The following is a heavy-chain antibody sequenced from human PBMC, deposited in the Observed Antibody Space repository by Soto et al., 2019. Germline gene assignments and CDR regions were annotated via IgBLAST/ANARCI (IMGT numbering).Heavy chain of an antibody. Sequence: NPSETLSLTCTVSGGSISSYYWSWIRQPPGKGLEWIGYIYYSGSTNYNPSLKSRVTISVDTSKNQFSLKLSSVTAADTAVYYCARSVRLFDWGTGMYYFDYWGQGTLLTVSS. CDR2: IYYSGST. J-gene: IGHJ4*02. D-gene: IGHD3-9*01. V-gene: IGHV4-59*01. CDR3: ARSVRLFDWGTGMYYFDY. CDR1: GGSISSYY.